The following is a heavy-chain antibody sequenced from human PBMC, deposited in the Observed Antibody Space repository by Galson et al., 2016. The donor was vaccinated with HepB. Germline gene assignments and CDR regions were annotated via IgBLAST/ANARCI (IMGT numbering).Heavy chain of an antibody. J-gene: IGHJ6*02. D-gene: IGHD5/OR15-5a*01. CDR3: ANVYGLRSYYYHGMDV. Sequence: SETLSLTCGLYGGSFSGYYWTWIRQPPGGGLEWIGEVNHAGNTNYNPSLKSRVSISVDTSKNHFSLNLSSVTAADTAVYFCANVYGLRSYYYHGMDVWGQGTTVTVSS. V-gene: IGHV4-34*01. CDR1: GGSFSGYY. CDR2: VNHAGNT.